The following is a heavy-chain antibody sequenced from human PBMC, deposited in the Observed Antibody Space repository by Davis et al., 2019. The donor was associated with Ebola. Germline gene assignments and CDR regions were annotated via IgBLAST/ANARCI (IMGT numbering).Heavy chain of an antibody. CDR1: GYTFTSYD. Sequence: ASVKVSCKASGYTFTSYDINWVRQATGHGLEWMGWMNPNSGNTGYAQKFQGRVTITADKSTSTAYMELRSLRSDDTAVYYCARGYGSGWYSYWGQGTLVTVSS. CDR2: MNPNSGNT. D-gene: IGHD6-19*01. V-gene: IGHV1-8*01. CDR3: ARGYGSGWYSY. J-gene: IGHJ4*02.